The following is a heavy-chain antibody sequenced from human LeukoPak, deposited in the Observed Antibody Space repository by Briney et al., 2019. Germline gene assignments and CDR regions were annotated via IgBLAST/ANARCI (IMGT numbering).Heavy chain of an antibody. J-gene: IGHJ4*02. CDR2: ISSNGGTT. Sequence: GGSLRLSCAASGFIFSSYAMHWVRQAQGKGLEYVSVISSNGGTTYYANSVNGRFTISIDNAKNTLYLQMNSLRAEDTAVYYCARVYPTLGYSGYDFDYWGQGTLVSVSS. CDR3: ARVYPTLGYSGYDFDY. CDR1: GFIFSSYA. V-gene: IGHV3-64*01. D-gene: IGHD5-12*01.